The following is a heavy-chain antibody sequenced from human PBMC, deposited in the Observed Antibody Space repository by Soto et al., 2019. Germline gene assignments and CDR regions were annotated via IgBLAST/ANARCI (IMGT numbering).Heavy chain of an antibody. D-gene: IGHD3-10*01. J-gene: IGHJ4*02. Sequence: GGSLRLSCAASGFTFSSYAMSWVRQAPGKGLEWVSGISGSAGSTYHADSVKGRFTISRDNSKNTLYLQMNSLRAEDTAVYYCAKDLLIYHGSGSYYDYWGQGALVTVSS. CDR3: AKDLLIYHGSGSYYDY. V-gene: IGHV3-23*01. CDR1: GFTFSSYA. CDR2: ISGSAGST.